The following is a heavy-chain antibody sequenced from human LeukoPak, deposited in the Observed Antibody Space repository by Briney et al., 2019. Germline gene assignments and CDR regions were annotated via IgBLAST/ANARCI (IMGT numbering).Heavy chain of an antibody. Sequence: SQTLSLTCAISGDSVSNNRASWGWIRQSPSRGLEWLGRTYYRSQWFDDYAPSLRSRITINPDTSKNQFSLQLTSVTPEDTAVYYCVRIRGLGLFDYWDQGTLVTVSS. CDR3: VRIRGLGLFDY. CDR1: GDSVSNNRAS. CDR2: TYYRSQWFD. J-gene: IGHJ4*02. V-gene: IGHV6-1*01. D-gene: IGHD1-26*01.